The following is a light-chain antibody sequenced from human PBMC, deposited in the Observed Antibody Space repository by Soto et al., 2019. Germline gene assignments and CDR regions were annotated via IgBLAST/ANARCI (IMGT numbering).Light chain of an antibody. CDR2: DVS. CDR1: QSVSTY. CDR3: QQRSNWQGT. V-gene: IGKV3-11*01. Sequence: ILLTQSPATLSLSPGEGATLSCRASQSVSTYLAWYQQRPGQTPRLLMYDVSTRATGIPARFSGSGSGTDFTLTISSLEPEDFAVYYCQQRSNWQGTFGQGTKVDIK. J-gene: IGKJ1*01.